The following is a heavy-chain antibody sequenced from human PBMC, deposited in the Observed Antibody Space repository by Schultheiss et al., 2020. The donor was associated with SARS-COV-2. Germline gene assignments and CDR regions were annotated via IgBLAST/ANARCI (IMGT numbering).Heavy chain of an antibody. CDR2: IYPGDSDT. CDR1: GYSFTSYW. Sequence: GESLKISCKGSGYSFTSYWIGWVRQMPGKGLEWMGIIYPGDSDTRYSPSFQGQVTISADKSISTAYLQWSSLKASDTAMYYCATFRSVYYYEGNAFDIWGQGTMVTVSS. CDR3: ATFRSVYYYEGNAFDI. V-gene: IGHV5-51*01. J-gene: IGHJ3*02. D-gene: IGHD3-22*01.